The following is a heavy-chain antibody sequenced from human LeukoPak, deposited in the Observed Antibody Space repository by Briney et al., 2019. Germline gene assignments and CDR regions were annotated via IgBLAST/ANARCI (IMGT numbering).Heavy chain of an antibody. V-gene: IGHV1-69*01. Sequence: SVKVSCKASGDAFSTDAIHWVRQAPGQGLEWVGGITPIFGTVNYAQKFQGRVTITADESTSTVYMELSSLRSEDTAVYYCARVLGRNTYHYYYMDVWGKGTTVTVSS. CDR1: GDAFSTDA. D-gene: IGHD3-16*01. CDR3: ARVLGRNTYHYYYMDV. J-gene: IGHJ6*03. CDR2: ITPIFGTV.